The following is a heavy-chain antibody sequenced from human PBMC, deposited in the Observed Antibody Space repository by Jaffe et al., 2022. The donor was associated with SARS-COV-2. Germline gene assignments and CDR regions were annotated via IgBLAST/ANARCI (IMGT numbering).Heavy chain of an antibody. D-gene: IGHD3-10*01. CDR2: IWYDGSNE. J-gene: IGHJ6*02. CDR3: ARVFGHSHYFSYGLDV. CDR1: GFTFSSYG. V-gene: IGHV3-33*01. Sequence: QVQLVESGGGVVQPGRSLRLSCAASGFTFSSYGMHWVRQAPGKGLEWVAVIWYDGSNEYYADSVEGRFTISRDNSKNTLYLQMNSLRAEDTAVYYCARVFGHSHYFSYGLDVWGQGTTVTVSS.